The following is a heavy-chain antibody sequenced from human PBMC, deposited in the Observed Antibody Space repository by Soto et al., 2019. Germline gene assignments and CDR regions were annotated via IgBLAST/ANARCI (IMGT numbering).Heavy chain of an antibody. V-gene: IGHV2-5*02. CDR1: GFSLNTNGAG. J-gene: IGHJ5*02. CDR2: IYWDDDK. CDR3: AHRDPQFRDNWNGGWFDP. D-gene: IGHD1-20*01. Sequence: QITLKESGPTLVKPTQTLTLTCTFSGFSLNTNGAGVVWIRQPPGKALEWLALIYWDDDKRYSPSLKSRLTIFKDASKHQVILTMTNMDPVDTATYYCAHRDPQFRDNWNGGWFDPWGQGTLVTVSS.